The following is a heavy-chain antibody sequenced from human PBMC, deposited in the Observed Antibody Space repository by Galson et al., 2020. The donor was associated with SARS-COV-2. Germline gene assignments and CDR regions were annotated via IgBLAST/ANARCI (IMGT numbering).Heavy chain of an antibody. J-gene: IGHJ3*01. Sequence: GGSLRLSCAASGFTFNNFAMTWVRQTPGTGLEWVSSITGGGHASYADSVMGRFTISRDNSVNTVFLQMNGLRAEDAAVYYCGREPNGDYVGAFEFWCRGTGVTVSS. V-gene: IGHV3-23*01. CDR3: GREPNGDYVGAFEF. D-gene: IGHD2-8*01. CDR1: GFTFNNFA. CDR2: ITGGGHA.